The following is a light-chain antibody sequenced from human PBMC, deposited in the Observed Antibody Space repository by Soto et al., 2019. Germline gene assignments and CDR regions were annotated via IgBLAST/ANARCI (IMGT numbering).Light chain of an antibody. V-gene: IGKV3-15*01. Sequence: EIVMTQSPATLSVSPGERATLSCRASQSVSSNLAWYQQKPGQAPRLLIYGASTRATGIPDRFSGSGSGTEFTLTISRLQSEDFAVYYCQQYNNWPPPFTFGPGTKVDIK. CDR2: GAS. CDR1: QSVSSN. CDR3: QQYNNWPPPFT. J-gene: IGKJ3*01.